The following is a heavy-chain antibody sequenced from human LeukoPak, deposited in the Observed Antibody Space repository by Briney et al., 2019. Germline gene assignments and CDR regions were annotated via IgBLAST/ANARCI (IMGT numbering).Heavy chain of an antibody. D-gene: IGHD3-16*01. CDR3: ASLLGGDYYYMDV. Sequence: SVKVSCKASGGTFSSYAISWVRQAPGQGLEWMGGIIPIFGTANYAQKFQGRVTITTDESTSTAYMELSSLRSEDTAVYYCASLLGGDYYYMDVWGKGTTVTVSS. CDR2: IIPIFGTA. CDR1: GGTFSSYA. J-gene: IGHJ6*03. V-gene: IGHV1-69*05.